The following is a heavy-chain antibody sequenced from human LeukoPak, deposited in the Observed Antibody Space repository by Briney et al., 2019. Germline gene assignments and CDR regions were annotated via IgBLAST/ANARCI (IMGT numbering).Heavy chain of an antibody. CDR1: GFTFSSYA. J-gene: IGHJ5*02. CDR3: AKSPYNSPLGSWIDP. D-gene: IGHD6-19*01. V-gene: IGHV3-23*01. Sequence: GGSLRLSCAASGFTFSSYAMTWVRQAPGKGLEWVSAISGNTGSTYYADSVKDRFTLSRDNSKNTLYLQMNSLRAEDTAVYYCAKSPYNSPLGSWIDPWGQGTLVTVSS. CDR2: ISGNTGST.